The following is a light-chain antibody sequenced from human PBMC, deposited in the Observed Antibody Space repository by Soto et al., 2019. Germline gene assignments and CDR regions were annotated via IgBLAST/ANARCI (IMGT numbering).Light chain of an antibody. Sequence: QTVETQEPSLTVSPGGTVTLTCASSTGAVTSDSYPSWFQQKPGQAPRALIYTISNKHSWTPARFSGSLLGGKAALTLSDVQPEDEAAYFCLLYYGGAHVFGPGTKLTGL. CDR2: TIS. V-gene: IGLV7-43*01. CDR3: LLYYGGAHV. CDR1: TGAVTSDSY. J-gene: IGLJ1*01.